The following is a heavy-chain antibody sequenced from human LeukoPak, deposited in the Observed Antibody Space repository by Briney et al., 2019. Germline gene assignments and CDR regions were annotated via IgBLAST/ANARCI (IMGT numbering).Heavy chain of an antibody. D-gene: IGHD5-12*01. J-gene: IGHJ3*02. V-gene: IGHV1-69*05. CDR3: ASEPRKGGYVSTYAFDI. CDR2: IIPIFGTA. Sequence: ASVKVSCKASGGTFSSYAISWVRQAPGQGLEWMGGIIPIFGTANYAQKFQGRVTITTDESTSTAYMELSSLRSEDTAVYYCASEPRKGGYVSTYAFDIWGQGTMVTVSS. CDR1: GGTFSSYA.